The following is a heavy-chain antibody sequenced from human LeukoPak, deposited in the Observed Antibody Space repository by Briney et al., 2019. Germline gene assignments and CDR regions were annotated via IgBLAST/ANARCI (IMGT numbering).Heavy chain of an antibody. CDR3: ARWGRNIVVVPAALDY. V-gene: IGHV3-7*01. D-gene: IGHD2-2*01. CDR1: GFTFSSYW. J-gene: IGHJ4*02. CDR2: IKQDGSEK. Sequence: GGSLRLSCAASGFTFSSYWMSWVRQAPGKGLEWVANIKQDGSEKYSVDSVKGRFTISRDNAKNSLYLQMNSLRAEDTAVHYCARWGRNIVVVPAALDYWGQGTLVTVSS.